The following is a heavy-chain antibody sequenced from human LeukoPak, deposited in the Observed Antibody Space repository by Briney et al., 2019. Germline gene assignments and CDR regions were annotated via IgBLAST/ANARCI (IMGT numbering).Heavy chain of an antibody. V-gene: IGHV1-18*04. Sequence: ASVKVSCKASGYTFTSYGISWVRQAPGQGLEWMGWISASNGNTNYAQKLQGRVTMTTDTSTSTAYMELRSLRSDDTAVYYCARVSMDIVVVPAAIGYYGMDVWGKGTTVTVSS. D-gene: IGHD2-2*03. J-gene: IGHJ6*04. CDR2: ISASNGNT. CDR1: GYTFTSYG. CDR3: ARVSMDIVVVPAAIGYYGMDV.